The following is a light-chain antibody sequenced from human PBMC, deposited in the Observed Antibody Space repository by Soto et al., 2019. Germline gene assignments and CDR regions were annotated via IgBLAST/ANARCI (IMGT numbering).Light chain of an antibody. CDR3: QQRSVWPIT. CDR1: QNIGTS. Sequence: IVLTQSPGTLSLSPLERATLSFMAGQNIGTSLVWSQQKPGQSPRLLIYDASHRATGVPARFSGSGSGTDFTLTISGLEPEDFAVYYCQQRSVWPITFGQGTRLEIK. J-gene: IGKJ5*01. V-gene: IGKV3-11*01. CDR2: DAS.